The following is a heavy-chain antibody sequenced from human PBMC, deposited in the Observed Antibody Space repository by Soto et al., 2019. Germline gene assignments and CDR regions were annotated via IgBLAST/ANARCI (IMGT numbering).Heavy chain of an antibody. CDR1: ADSMATGGHY. CDR2: VYYSGAT. J-gene: IGHJ4*02. D-gene: IGHD3-16*01. Sequence: SETLSLPCTVSADSMATGGHYYIWLRQVTGKGLGWIGYVYYSGATHYTPTLRARATISRDTSKNQFSLRLISVTAADTALYYCARYKDLQPTVWGFWGQGSQGAVSS. V-gene: IGHV4-31*03. CDR3: ARYKDLQPTVWGF.